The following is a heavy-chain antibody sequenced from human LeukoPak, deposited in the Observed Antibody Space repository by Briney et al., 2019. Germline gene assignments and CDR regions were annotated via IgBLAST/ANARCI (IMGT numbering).Heavy chain of an antibody. J-gene: IGHJ5*02. CDR2: IKQDGSEK. CDR1: GFTFSSYW. CDR3: ARGGFGSGWYGPNSFDP. V-gene: IGHV3-7*04. Sequence: PGGSLRLSCAASGFTFSSYWMSWVRQAPGKGLEWVANIKQDGSEKYYVDSVKGRFTISRDNAKNSLYLQMNSLRAEDTAVYYCARGGFGSGWYGPNSFDPWGQGTLVTVSS. D-gene: IGHD6-19*01.